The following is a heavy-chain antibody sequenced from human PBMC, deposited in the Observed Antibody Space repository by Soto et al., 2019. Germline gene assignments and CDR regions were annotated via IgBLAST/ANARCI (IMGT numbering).Heavy chain of an antibody. J-gene: IGHJ6*02. V-gene: IGHV1-69*13. CDR3: ARDPYIVVVPVVSQGGGRGRGYYYYGMDV. Sequence: ASVKVSCKASGGTFSSYAISWVRQAPGQGLEWMGGIIPIFGTANYAQKFQGRVTITADESTSTAYMELSSLRSEDTAAYYCARDPYIVVVPVVSQGGGRGRGYYYYGMDVWGQGTTVTVSS. CDR2: IIPIFGTA. D-gene: IGHD2-2*01. CDR1: GGTFSSYA.